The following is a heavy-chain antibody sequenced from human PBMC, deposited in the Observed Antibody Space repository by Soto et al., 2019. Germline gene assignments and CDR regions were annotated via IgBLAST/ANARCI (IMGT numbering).Heavy chain of an antibody. V-gene: IGHV1-18*01. CDR3: AKNGQPPYYYYGLDV. Sequence: TSVKVSCEASGYSFTRYGMSWVRQAPGQGLEWMGWISGYNGDTNYAQKFQDRVSMTIDTSTGTAYMELRSLTSDDTAIYYCAKNGQPPYYYYGLDVWGQGTKVTVSS. CDR1: GYSFTRYG. J-gene: IGHJ6*02. D-gene: IGHD2-8*01. CDR2: ISGYNGDT.